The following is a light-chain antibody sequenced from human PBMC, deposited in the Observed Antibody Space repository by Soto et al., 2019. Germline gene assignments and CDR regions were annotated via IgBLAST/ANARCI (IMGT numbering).Light chain of an antibody. J-gene: IGKJ1*01. V-gene: IGKV3-15*01. Sequence: EVVMTQSPATLSVSPGERATLSCRASQSVTTNMAWYQQKPGQAPRLLIYGASTRATGIPARFSGSGSGTDFTLTISSLQSEDFAVYFCQQYNIWPQTFGQGTKVDNK. CDR2: GAS. CDR3: QQYNIWPQT. CDR1: QSVTTN.